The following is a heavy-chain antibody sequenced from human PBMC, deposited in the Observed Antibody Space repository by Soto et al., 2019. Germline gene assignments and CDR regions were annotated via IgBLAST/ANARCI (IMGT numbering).Heavy chain of an antibody. CDR1: GGSISSYY. Sequence: SETLSLTCTVSGGSISSYYWSWFRQSPGKRMEWIGYVHHSWGSSHNPSLQSRVAISLDTSKSQFSLKVTSVTATDTAVYYCARQGFGPLHGLVDVWGQGTTVTVSS. V-gene: IGHV4-59*08. CDR3: ARQGFGPLHGLVDV. CDR2: VHHSWGS. D-gene: IGHD3-10*01. J-gene: IGHJ6*02.